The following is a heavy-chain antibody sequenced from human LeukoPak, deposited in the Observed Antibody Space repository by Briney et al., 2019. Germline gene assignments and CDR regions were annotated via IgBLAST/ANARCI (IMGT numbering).Heavy chain of an antibody. D-gene: IGHD3-22*01. CDR2: ISYDGSNK. J-gene: IGHJ4*02. V-gene: IGHV3-30-3*01. CDR1: GFTFSSYA. Sequence: PGGSLRLSCAASGFTFSSYAMHWVRQAPGKGLEWVAVISYDGSNKYYADSVKGRFTISRDNSKNTLYLQMNSLRAEDTAVYYCARERVDSSEPGYWGQGTLVTVSS. CDR3: ARERVDSSEPGY.